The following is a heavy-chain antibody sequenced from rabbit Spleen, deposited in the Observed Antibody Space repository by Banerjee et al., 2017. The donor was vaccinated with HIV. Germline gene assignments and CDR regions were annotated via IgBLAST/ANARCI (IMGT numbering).Heavy chain of an antibody. CDR1: GFSLSSYYW. J-gene: IGHJ4*01. D-gene: IGHD1-1*01. Sequence: QSLEESGGDLVKPGASLTLTCTASGFSLSSYYWLCWVRQAPGKGLGWIACIAAGSGGTTYYANWAKGRFTISKTSSTTVTLQMTSLTAADTATYFCARDLVGVIGWNFYLWGPGTLVTVS. V-gene: IGHV1S40*01. CDR3: ARDLVGVIGWNFYL. CDR2: IAAGSGGTT.